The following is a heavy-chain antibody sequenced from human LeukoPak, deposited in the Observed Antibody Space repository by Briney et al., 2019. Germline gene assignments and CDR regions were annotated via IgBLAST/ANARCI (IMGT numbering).Heavy chain of an antibody. V-gene: IGHV4-59*08. CDR2: IYSSGST. CDR1: GGSISSYY. Sequence: SETLSLTCTVSGGSISSYYWSWIRQPPGKGLEWIGYIYSSGSTNYNPSLKSRVTISVDTSKNQFSLNLSSVTAAGTAVYYCARHLRAVGATRYFDYWGQGTLVTVSS. J-gene: IGHJ4*02. D-gene: IGHD1-26*01. CDR3: ARHLRAVGATRYFDY.